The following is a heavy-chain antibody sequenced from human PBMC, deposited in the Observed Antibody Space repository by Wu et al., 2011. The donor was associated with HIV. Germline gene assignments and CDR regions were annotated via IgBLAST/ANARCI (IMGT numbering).Heavy chain of an antibody. Sequence: QIQLVQSGAEVKKPGASVKVSCKTSGYTFTSYGLSWVRQAPGQGLEWMGWINPNSGGTNYAQKFQGRATMTRDTSINTAYMDLSSLRSDDTAVYYCARDPGIAATGMFGWGQGTLVTVSS. CDR3: ARDPGIAATGMFG. D-gene: IGHD6-13*01. J-gene: IGHJ4*02. V-gene: IGHV1-2*02. CDR2: INPNSGGT. CDR1: GYTFTSYG.